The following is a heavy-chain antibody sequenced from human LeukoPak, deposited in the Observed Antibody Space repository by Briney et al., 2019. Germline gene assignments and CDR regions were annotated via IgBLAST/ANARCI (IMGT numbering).Heavy chain of an antibody. V-gene: IGHV3-74*01. CDR2: INSDGSST. CDR1: GFTFSSHW. D-gene: IGHD4-17*01. J-gene: IGHJ4*02. CDR3: ARDYGDYVSSDY. Sequence: PGGSLRLSCAASGFTFSSHWMHWVRQAPGKGLVWVSRINSDGSSTSYADSVKGRFTISRNNAKNTLFLQMNSLRAEDTAVYYCARDYGDYVSSDYWGQGTLVTVSS.